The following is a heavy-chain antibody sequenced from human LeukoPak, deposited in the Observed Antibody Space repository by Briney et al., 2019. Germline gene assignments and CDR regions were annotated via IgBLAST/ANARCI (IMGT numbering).Heavy chain of an antibody. CDR2: IYSGGST. CDR3: ARWFGELYGWFDP. V-gene: IGHV3-53*01. D-gene: IGHD3-10*01. J-gene: IGHJ5*02. Sequence: GGSLRLSCAASGFTVSSNYMSWVRQAPGKGLEWVSLIYSGGSTYYADSVKGRFTISRDDSRNTLYLQMNSLRAEDTAVYYCARWFGELYGWFDPWGQGTLVTVFS. CDR1: GFTVSSNY.